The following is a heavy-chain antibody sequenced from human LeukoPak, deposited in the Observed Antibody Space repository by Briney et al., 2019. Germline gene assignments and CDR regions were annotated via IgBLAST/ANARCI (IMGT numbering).Heavy chain of an antibody. J-gene: IGHJ4*02. D-gene: IGHD2-2*01. CDR3: ARAPAAMLRRFDY. CDR1: GGSISSGDYY. CDR2: IYYSGST. V-gene: IGHV4-30-4*01. Sequence: LQTLSLTCTVSGGSISSGDYYWSWIRQPPGKGLEWIGYIYYSGSTYYNPSLKSRVTISVDTSKNQFSLKLSSVTAADTAVYYCARAPAAMLRRFDYWGQGTLVTVSS.